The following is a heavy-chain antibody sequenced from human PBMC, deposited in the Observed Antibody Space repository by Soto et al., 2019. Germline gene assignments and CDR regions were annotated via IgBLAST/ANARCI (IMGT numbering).Heavy chain of an antibody. Sequence: QVQLVESGGGVVQPGRSLRLSCAASGFTFSSYAMHWVRQAPGKGLEWVAVISYDGSNKYYADSVKGRFTISRDNSKNTLYLQMNSLRAEDTAVYYCARAGGSIAAAGTLDYYYYGMDVWGQGTTVTVSS. V-gene: IGHV3-30-3*01. D-gene: IGHD6-13*01. J-gene: IGHJ6*02. CDR2: ISYDGSNK. CDR3: ARAGGSIAAAGTLDYYYYGMDV. CDR1: GFTFSSYA.